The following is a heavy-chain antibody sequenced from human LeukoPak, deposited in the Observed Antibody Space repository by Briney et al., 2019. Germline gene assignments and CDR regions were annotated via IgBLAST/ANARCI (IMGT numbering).Heavy chain of an antibody. CDR2: ISAYNGNT. Sequence: ASVKVSCKASGYTFTSYYMHWVRQAPGQGLEWMGWISAYNGNTNYAQKLQGRVTMTTDTSTSTAYMELRSLRSDDTAVYYCARAPSGSSDAFDIWGQGTMVTVSS. V-gene: IGHV1-18*04. D-gene: IGHD1-26*01. CDR1: GYTFTSYY. J-gene: IGHJ3*02. CDR3: ARAPSGSSDAFDI.